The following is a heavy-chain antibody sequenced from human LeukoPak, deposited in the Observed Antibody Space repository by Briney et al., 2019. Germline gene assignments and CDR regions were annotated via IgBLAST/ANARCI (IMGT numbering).Heavy chain of an antibody. CDR2: IYYSGNT. CDR1: GYSISSGYY. J-gene: IGHJ6*03. Sequence: PSETLSLTCNVSGYSISSGYYWGWIRQPPGKGLEWIGSIYYSGNTYYNPSLKSRVTISLDTSKNQFSLKVSSVTAADTAIYYCAKDFSSASYTYYYYYMDVWGKGTTVTVSS. V-gene: IGHV4-38-2*02. CDR3: AKDFSSASYTYYYYYMDV. D-gene: IGHD6-25*01.